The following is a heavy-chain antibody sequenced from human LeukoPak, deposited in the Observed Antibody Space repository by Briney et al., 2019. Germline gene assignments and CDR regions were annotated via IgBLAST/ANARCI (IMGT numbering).Heavy chain of an antibody. CDR3: ARWGAGDY. J-gene: IGHJ4*02. CDR1: GGSISSGSYY. D-gene: IGHD3-16*01. CDR2: IYTSGST. V-gene: IGHV4-61*02. Sequence: SETLSLTCTVSGGSISSGSYYGSWIRQPAGKGLEWIGRIYTSGSTNYNPSLKSRVTISVDTSKNQFSLKLSSVTAADTAVYYCARWGAGDYWGQGTLVTVSS.